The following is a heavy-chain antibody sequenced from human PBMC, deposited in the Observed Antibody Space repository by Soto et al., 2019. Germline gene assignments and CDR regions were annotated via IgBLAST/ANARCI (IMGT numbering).Heavy chain of an antibody. V-gene: IGHV1-46*01. J-gene: IGHJ4*02. CDR3: ATTANCSSTSCPLAY. CDR1: GYTFTSYY. D-gene: IGHD2-2*01. Sequence: VASVKVSCKASGYTFTSYYMHWVRQAPGQGLEWMGIINPSGGSTSYAQKFQGRVTMTRDTPTSTVYMELSSLRSEDTAVYYCATTANCSSTSCPLAYWGQGTLVTVSS. CDR2: INPSGGST.